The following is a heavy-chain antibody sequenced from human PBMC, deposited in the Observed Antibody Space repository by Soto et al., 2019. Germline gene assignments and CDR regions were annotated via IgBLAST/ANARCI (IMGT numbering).Heavy chain of an antibody. CDR1: GFTFSSYA. CDR2: ISGSGGST. J-gene: IGHJ4*02. CDR3: AILGGSKYSGYDSYDDY. Sequence: GGSLRLSCAASGFTFSSYAMSWVRQAPGKGLEWVSAISGSGGSTYYADSVKGRCTISRDNSKNTQYLQMHSLRAENKDVYYKAILGGSKYSGYDSYDDYWGQGTLVTVSS. V-gene: IGHV3-23*01. D-gene: IGHD5-12*01.